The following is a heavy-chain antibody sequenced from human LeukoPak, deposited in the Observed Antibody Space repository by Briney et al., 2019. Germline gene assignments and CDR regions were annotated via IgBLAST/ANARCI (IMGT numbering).Heavy chain of an antibody. CDR2: IYYSGST. J-gene: IGHJ4*02. CDR3: ARHIKDSSGWYDY. CDR1: GGSFSGYY. V-gene: IGHV4-59*08. Sequence: SETLSLTCAVYGGSFSGYYWSWIRQPPGKGLEWIGYIYYSGSTNYNPSLKSRVTISVDTSKNQFSLKLSSVTAADTAVYYCARHIKDSSGWYDYWGQGTLVTVSS. D-gene: IGHD6-19*01.